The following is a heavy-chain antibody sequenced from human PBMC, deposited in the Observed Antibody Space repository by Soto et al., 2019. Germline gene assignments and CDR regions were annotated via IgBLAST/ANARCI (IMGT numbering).Heavy chain of an antibody. J-gene: IGHJ5*01. CDR1: GFSFSSDS. CDR3: ARDPPTGTTLDWVDS. D-gene: IGHD1-7*01. Sequence: EVQLMESGGGLVKPGGSMRLSCAASGFSFSSDSMGWVRQAPGKGLEWVSSISSSGSFMNYADSVKGRFTISRDNAKNSLYLQMSSLKDEDTAVYYCARDPPTGTTLDWVDSWGQGTLVTVSS. V-gene: IGHV3-21*01. CDR2: ISSSGSFM.